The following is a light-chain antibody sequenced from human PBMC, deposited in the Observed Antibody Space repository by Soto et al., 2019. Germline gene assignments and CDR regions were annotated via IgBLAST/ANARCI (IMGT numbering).Light chain of an antibody. Sequence: QSVLTQPASASGTPGQRVSIGCSGSNSNIGTNSVHWYQQLPGMAPQPLIYKNNQRPSGVPDRFAGSKSGTSASLAISGRRSEDEAHYFCASWDDGLSAVVFGGGTKLTVL. V-gene: IGLV1-47*01. CDR3: ASWDDGLSAVV. J-gene: IGLJ3*02. CDR2: KNN. CDR1: NSNIGTNS.